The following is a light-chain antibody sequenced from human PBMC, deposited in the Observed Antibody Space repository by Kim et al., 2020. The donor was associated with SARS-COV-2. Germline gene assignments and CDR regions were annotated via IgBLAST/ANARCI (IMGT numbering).Light chain of an antibody. Sequence: DIQMTQSPSSLSASVGDRVTITCQASQDISNYLNWYQQKPGKAPKLLIYDASNLETGVPSRFSGSGSGTDFTFTISSLQPEDIATYYCQRCDNFPLTCGGGTKVEIK. CDR3: QRCDNFPLT. V-gene: IGKV1-33*01. CDR1: QDISNY. J-gene: IGKJ4*01. CDR2: DAS.